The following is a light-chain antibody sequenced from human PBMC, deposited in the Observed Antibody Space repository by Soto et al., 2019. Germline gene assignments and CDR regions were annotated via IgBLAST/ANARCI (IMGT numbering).Light chain of an antibody. CDR1: QGISSG. V-gene: IGKV1-27*01. J-gene: IGKJ1*01. CDR2: AAS. Sequence: IQLTQSPSSLSASVGDRVTITCRASQGISSGLAWYQQKPGKVPKLLIYAASTLQSGVPSRFSGSGSGTDFTLTISSLQPEDVATYYCQKYNSGPTFGQGTKVDIK. CDR3: QKYNSGPT.